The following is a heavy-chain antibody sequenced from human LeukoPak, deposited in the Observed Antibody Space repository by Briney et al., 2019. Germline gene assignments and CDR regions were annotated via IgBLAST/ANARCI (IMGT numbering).Heavy chain of an antibody. CDR2: ISYDGSNK. D-gene: IGHD3-22*01. J-gene: IGHJ4*02. Sequence: GRSLRLSCAASGFTFSSYGMHWVRQAPGKGLEWVAVISYDGSNKYYADSAKGRFTISRDNSKNTLYLQMNSLRAEDTALYYCAKDSSHYYDSSGYPDYWGQGTLVTVSS. CDR1: GFTFSSYG. V-gene: IGHV3-30*18. CDR3: AKDSSHYYDSSGYPDY.